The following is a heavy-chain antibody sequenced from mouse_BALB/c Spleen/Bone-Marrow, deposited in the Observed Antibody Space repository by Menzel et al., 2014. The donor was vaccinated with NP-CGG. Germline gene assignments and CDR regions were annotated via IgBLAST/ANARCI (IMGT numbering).Heavy chain of an antibody. D-gene: IGHD1-1*02. V-gene: IGHV2-5*01. CDR1: GFSLSNYG. J-gene: IGHJ1*01. CDR3: AKNGNWYFDV. CDR2: IWRGGST. Sequence: VQVVESGPGLVQPSRSLSITCTVSGFSLSNYGVHWVRQSPGKGLEWLGVIWRGGSTDYNAAFMSRLSITKDNSKSQVFLKMNSLQADDTAIYYCAKNGNWYFDVWGAGTTVTVSS.